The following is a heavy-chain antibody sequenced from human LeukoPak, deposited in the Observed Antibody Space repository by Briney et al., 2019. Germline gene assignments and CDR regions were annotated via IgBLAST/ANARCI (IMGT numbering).Heavy chain of an antibody. CDR1: GFTFSSYT. D-gene: IGHD6-13*01. V-gene: IGHV3-21*01. CDR3: ARDSLRQDSSSGNFDY. CDR2: ISSSSTYI. Sequence: GGSLRLSCAASGFTFSSYTMTWVRQAPGKGLEWGSPISSSSTYIYYADSVKGRFTISRDNAKNSLYLQMNSLRAEDTAVYYCARDSLRQDSSSGNFDYWGQGTLVAVSS. J-gene: IGHJ4*02.